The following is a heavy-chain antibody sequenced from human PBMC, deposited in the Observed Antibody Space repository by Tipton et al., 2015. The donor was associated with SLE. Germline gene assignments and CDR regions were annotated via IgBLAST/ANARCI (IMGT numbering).Heavy chain of an antibody. J-gene: IGHJ6*02. D-gene: IGHD3-3*01. CDR1: GGSISSGGYY. V-gene: IGHV4-61*08. CDR2: ISYSGST. Sequence: TLSLTCTVSGGSISSGGYYWSWIRQYPGKGLEWIGYISYSGSTNYNPSLKSRVAISEDTSKNQISLRLSSVTAADTAVYYCARVNDFLLYGMDVWGQGTTVTVSS. CDR3: ARVNDFLLYGMDV.